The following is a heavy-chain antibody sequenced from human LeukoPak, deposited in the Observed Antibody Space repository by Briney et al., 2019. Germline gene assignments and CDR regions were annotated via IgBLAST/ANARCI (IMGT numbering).Heavy chain of an antibody. CDR1: GFTFSSYD. D-gene: IGHD3-22*01. CDR3: AKEGEYYYDSSGYYFDY. CDR2: ISGSDGST. J-gene: IGHJ4*02. Sequence: GGSLRLSCAASGFTFSSYDMSWVRQAPGKGLEWVSAISGSDGSTYYADSVKGRFTISRDNSKNTLYLQMNSLRAEDTAVYYCAKEGEYYYDSSGYYFDYWGQGTLVTVSS. V-gene: IGHV3-23*01.